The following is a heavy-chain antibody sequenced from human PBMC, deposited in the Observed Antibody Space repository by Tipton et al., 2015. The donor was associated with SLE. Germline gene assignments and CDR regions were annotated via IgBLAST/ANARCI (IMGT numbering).Heavy chain of an antibody. Sequence: TLSLTCTFSGGSISSSSYLWGCIRQLPGKGLEWIGNIYFGGRTYDNPSLQSQFTISVDTSKNQFSLKLSSVTAADTAVYYCASGMVRGVIAKSYYMDVWGQGTSVTVSS. CDR3: ASGMVRGVIAKSYYMDV. V-gene: IGHV4-39*01. CDR2: IYFGGRT. CDR1: GGSISSSSYL. D-gene: IGHD3-10*01. J-gene: IGHJ6*03.